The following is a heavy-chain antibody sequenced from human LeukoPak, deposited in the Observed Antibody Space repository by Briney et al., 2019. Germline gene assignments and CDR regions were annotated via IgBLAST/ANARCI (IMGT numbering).Heavy chain of an antibody. CDR3: AKEGELLPLCY. CDR2: ISWNSGSI. D-gene: IGHD1-26*01. J-gene: IGHJ4*02. CDR1: GFTFDDYA. V-gene: IGHV3-9*01. Sequence: GGSLRLSCAASGFTFDDYAMHWVRQAPGKGLEWVSGISWNSGSIGYADSVKGRFTISRDNAKNSLYLQMNSLRAEDTALYYCAKEGELLPLCYWGQGTLVTVSS.